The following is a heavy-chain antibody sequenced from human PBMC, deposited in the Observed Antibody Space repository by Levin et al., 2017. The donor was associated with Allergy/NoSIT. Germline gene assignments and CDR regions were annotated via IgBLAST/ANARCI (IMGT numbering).Heavy chain of an antibody. Sequence: KISCKASGGTFSSYAISWVRQAPGQGLEWMGGIIPIFGTANYAQKFQGRVTITADESTSTAYMELSSLRTEDTAVYYCASGRICSGGSCYSDYWGQGTLVTVSS. CDR1: GGTFSSYA. J-gene: IGHJ4*02. CDR2: IIPIFGTA. V-gene: IGHV1-69*01. CDR3: ASGRICSGGSCYSDY. D-gene: IGHD2-15*01.